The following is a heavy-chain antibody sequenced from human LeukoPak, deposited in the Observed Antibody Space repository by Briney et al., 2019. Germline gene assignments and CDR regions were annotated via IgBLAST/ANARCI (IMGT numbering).Heavy chain of an antibody. CDR2: INPSGGST. D-gene: IGHD6-19*01. Sequence: ASVKVSCKASGYTFTSYYMHWVRQAPGRGLEWMGIINPSGGSTSYAQKFQGRVTMTRDTSTSTVYMELSSLRSEDTAVHYCARVHSSGWYEYWGQGTLVTISS. CDR3: ARVHSSGWYEY. J-gene: IGHJ4*02. CDR1: GYTFTSYY. V-gene: IGHV1-46*01.